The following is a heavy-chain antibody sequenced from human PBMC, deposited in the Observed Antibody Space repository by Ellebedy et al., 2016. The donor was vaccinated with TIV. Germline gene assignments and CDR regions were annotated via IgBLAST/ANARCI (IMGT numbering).Heavy chain of an antibody. CDR2: ISSSSSTI. Sequence: GGSLRLSXAASGFTFSSYSMNWVRQAPGKGLEWVSYISSSSSTIYYADSVKGRFTISRDNAKNSLYLQMNSLRDEDTAVYYCARDQYPYSWSFFDYWGHGTLVTVSS. CDR1: GFTFSSYS. CDR3: ARDQYPYSWSFFDY. V-gene: IGHV3-48*02. D-gene: IGHD2-15*01. J-gene: IGHJ4*01.